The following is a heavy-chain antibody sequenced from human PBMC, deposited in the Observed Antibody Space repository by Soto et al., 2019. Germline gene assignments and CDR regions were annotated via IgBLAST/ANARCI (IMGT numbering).Heavy chain of an antibody. CDR3: AREWYGDYGYYFDY. CDR2: ISAYNGNT. D-gene: IGHD4-17*01. V-gene: IGHV1-18*01. Sequence: GASVKVSCKASGYTFTSYGISWVRQAPGQGLEWMGWISAYNGNTDYAQKLQGRVTMTTDTSTSTAYMELRSLRSDDTAVYYCAREWYGDYGYYFDYWGQGTLVTVSS. J-gene: IGHJ4*02. CDR1: GYTFTSYG.